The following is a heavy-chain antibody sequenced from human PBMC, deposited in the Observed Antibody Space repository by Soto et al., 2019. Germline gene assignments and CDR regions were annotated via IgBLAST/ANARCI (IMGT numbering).Heavy chain of an antibody. CDR2: IYYSGST. V-gene: IGHV4-30-4*01. D-gene: IGHD2-15*01. Sequence: SETLSLTCTVSGGSISSGDYYWSWIRQPPGKGLEWIGYIYYSGSTYYNPSLKSRVTISVDTSKNQFSLKLSSVTAADTAVYYCARMYCSGGSCYGLDAFDIWGQGTMVTVS. CDR3: ARMYCSGGSCYGLDAFDI. CDR1: GGSISSGDYY. J-gene: IGHJ3*02.